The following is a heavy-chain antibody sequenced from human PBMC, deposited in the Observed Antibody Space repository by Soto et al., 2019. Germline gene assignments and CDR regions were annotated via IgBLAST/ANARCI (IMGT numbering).Heavy chain of an antibody. D-gene: IGHD6-13*01. Sequence: ASVQVSCKTSGCTFTEYYVFWVRQAPGQGREGMGWINPNNCVTKYAQRFLGRVTMTRDTSISPAYMEVSRLGSDDTAVYFCARDSKYSSSALMETWGQGTLVTVSS. CDR2: INPNNCVT. J-gene: IGHJ5*02. CDR1: GCTFTEYY. V-gene: IGHV1-2*02. CDR3: ARDSKYSSSALMET.